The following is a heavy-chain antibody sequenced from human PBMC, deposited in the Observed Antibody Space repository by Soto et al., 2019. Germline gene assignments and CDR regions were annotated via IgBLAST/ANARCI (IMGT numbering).Heavy chain of an antibody. CDR1: GFTFNSYS. D-gene: IGHD1-1*01. CDR3: ARYDAFKAFDL. V-gene: IGHV3-21*02. J-gene: IGHJ3*01. Sequence: EVELVESGGGLVKPGGSLRLSCAASGFTFNSYSVNWVRQAPGKGLEWVASISSGSVHIDFADSVKGRFTISRDEVTNSVSLQMDSLRVEDTGISYCARYDAFKAFDLWGQGTMVTVSS. CDR2: ISSGSVHI.